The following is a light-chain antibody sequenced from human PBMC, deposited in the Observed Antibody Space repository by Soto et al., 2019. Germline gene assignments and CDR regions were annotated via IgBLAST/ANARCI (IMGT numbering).Light chain of an antibody. CDR1: SSDVGGYNY. Sequence: QSALTQPASVSGSPGQSITISCTGTSSDVGGYNYVSWYQQHPGKAPKLMIYDISNRPSGVSNRFSGSKSGNTASLTISGLQAEDEADYYRSSYTSSSTSVVFGGGTKVTVL. V-gene: IGLV2-14*01. CDR2: DIS. CDR3: SSYTSSSTSVV. J-gene: IGLJ2*01.